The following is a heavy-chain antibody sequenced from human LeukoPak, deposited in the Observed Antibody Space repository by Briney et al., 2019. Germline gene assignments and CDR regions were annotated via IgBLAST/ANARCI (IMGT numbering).Heavy chain of an antibody. D-gene: IGHD2/OR15-2a*01. CDR1: RFIFTNYW. J-gene: IGHJ4*02. V-gene: IGHV3-74*01. Sequence: GGSLRLSCAASRFIFTNYWIHWVRQAPGKGLVWFSHVNNDGSATSYADSVKGRFTISRDSAKNTVYLHMNSLRVEDTAVYYCTSFFETNWGQGTLVTVSS. CDR3: TSFFETN. CDR2: VNNDGSAT.